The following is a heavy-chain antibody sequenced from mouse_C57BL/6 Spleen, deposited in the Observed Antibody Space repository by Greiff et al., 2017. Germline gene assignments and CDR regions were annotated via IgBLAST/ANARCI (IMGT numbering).Heavy chain of an antibody. Sequence: EVKLMESGGGLVKPGGSLKLSCAASGFTFSSYTMSWVRQTPEKRLEWVATISGGGGNTYYPDSVKGRFTISRDNAKKTLYLQMSSLRSKETGLYYCARRSTTVVEDYYFDYWGQGTTLTVSS. J-gene: IGHJ2*01. V-gene: IGHV5-9*01. CDR2: ISGGGGNT. CDR3: ARRSTTVVEDYYFDY. D-gene: IGHD1-1*01. CDR1: GFTFSSYT.